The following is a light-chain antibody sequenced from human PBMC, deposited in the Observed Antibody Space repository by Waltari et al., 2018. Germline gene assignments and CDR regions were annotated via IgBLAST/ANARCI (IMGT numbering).Light chain of an antibody. V-gene: IGLV2-14*01. Sequence: QSALTQPASVSGSPGQSITISCTGTRSDVGGSNYFPWYQQHPGKAPKLMIYEVSNRPSGVSNRFSGSKSGNTASLTISGLQAEDEADYYCSSYTSSSTEVFGGGTKLTVL. CDR1: RSDVGGSNY. J-gene: IGLJ3*02. CDR3: SSYTSSSTEV. CDR2: EVS.